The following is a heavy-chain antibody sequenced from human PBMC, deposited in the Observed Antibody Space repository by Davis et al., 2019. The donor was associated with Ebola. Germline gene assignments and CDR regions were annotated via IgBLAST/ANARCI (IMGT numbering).Heavy chain of an antibody. CDR3: ADWNR. CDR2: INHSGST. V-gene: IGHV4-34*01. D-gene: IGHD1-1*01. Sequence: MPGGSLRLSCAVYGGSFSDYNWSWIRQPPGKGLEWIGEINHSGSTNYNPSLKSRVTMSVDTSKNQFSLKLRSVTAADTAVYYCADWNRWGQGTLVTVSS. CDR1: GGSFSDYN. J-gene: IGHJ5*02.